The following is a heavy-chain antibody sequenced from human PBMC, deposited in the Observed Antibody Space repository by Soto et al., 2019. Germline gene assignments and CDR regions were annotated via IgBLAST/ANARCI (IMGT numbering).Heavy chain of an antibody. Sequence: SETLSLTCAVYGGSFSGYYWSWIRQPPGKGLEWIGEINHSGSTNYNPSLKSRVTISVDTSKNQFSLKLSSVTAADTAVYYCARVRASKHSQYYFDYWGEGTLVTVSS. CDR1: GGSFSGYY. D-gene: IGHD2-21*01. CDR3: ARVRASKHSQYYFDY. V-gene: IGHV4-34*01. J-gene: IGHJ4*02. CDR2: INHSGST.